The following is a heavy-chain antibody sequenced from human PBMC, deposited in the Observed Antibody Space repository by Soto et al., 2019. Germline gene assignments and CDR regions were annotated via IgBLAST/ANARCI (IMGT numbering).Heavy chain of an antibody. D-gene: IGHD6-13*01. Sequence: GGSLRLSCAASGFTFSSYSMNWVRQAPGKGLEWVSSISSSSSYIYYADSVKGRFTISRDNAKNSLYLQMNSLRAEDTAVYYCARDRIAVAGSIDYWGQGTLVTVSS. V-gene: IGHV3-21*01. CDR2: ISSSSSYI. J-gene: IGHJ4*02. CDR3: ARDRIAVAGSIDY. CDR1: GFTFSSYS.